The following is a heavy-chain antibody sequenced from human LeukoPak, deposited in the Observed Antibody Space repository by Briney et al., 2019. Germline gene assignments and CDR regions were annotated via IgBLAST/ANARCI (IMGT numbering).Heavy chain of an antibody. Sequence: SETLSLTCTVSGDYISSFHWSWIRQPPGKGLEWIGYIYYSGNTNYNPSLKSRVTISLDTSKNHFSLKLSSVTAADTAVYYCARTTDLARGWFDPWGQGTLVSVSS. CDR1: GDYISSFH. CDR2: IYYSGNT. V-gene: IGHV4-59*01. CDR3: ARTTDLARGWFDP. J-gene: IGHJ5*02. D-gene: IGHD6-6*01.